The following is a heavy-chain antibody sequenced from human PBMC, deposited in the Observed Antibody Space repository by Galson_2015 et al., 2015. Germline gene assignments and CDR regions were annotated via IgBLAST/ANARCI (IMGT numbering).Heavy chain of an antibody. V-gene: IGHV3-7*03. CDR2: IKQDGSEK. D-gene: IGHD4-11*01. CDR1: GFTFSSYW. Sequence: SLRLSCAASGFTFSSYWMSWVRQAPGKGLEWVANIKQDGSEKYYVDSVKGRFTISRDNAKNSLYLQMNSLRAEDTAVYYCARDRGSNYVGVLHWFDPWGQGTLVTVSS. CDR3: ARDRGSNYVGVLHWFDP. J-gene: IGHJ5*02.